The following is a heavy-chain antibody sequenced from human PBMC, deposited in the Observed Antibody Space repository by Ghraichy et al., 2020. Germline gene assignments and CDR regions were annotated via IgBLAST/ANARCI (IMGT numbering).Heavy chain of an antibody. J-gene: IGHJ4*02. V-gene: IGHV7-4-1*02. D-gene: IGHD3-16*01. CDR3: ARDRSVFGLGELFAY. Sequence: ASVKVSCKASRYIFNNYALNWLRQAPGQVPEWMGWINTNTGNPTYAQGFTGRFVFSLDTSVSTAYLQISSLKAEDTAVYYCARDRSVFGLGELFAYWGQGTLVTVSS. CDR1: RYIFNNYA. CDR2: INTNTGNP.